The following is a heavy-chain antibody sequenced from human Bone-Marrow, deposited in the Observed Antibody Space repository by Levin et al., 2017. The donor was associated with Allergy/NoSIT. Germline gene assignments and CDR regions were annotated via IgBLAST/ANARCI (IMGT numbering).Heavy chain of an antibody. CDR3: AKKTTNYYGSGSYMRYFDY. Sequence: GGSLRLSCAASGFTFSSYAMSWVRQAPGKGLEWVSAISGSGGSTYYADSVKGRFTISRDNSKNTLYLQMNSLRAEDTAVYYCAKKTTNYYGSGSYMRYFDYWGQGTLVTVSS. CDR2: ISGSGGST. D-gene: IGHD3-10*01. V-gene: IGHV3-23*01. CDR1: GFTFSSYA. J-gene: IGHJ4*02.